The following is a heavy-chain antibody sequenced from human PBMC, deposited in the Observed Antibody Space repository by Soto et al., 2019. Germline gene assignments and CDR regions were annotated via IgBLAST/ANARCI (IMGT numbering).Heavy chain of an antibody. V-gene: IGHV4-39*01. Sequence: KQSQTLSLTCTVSGGSISSSSYYWGWIRQPPGKGLEWIGSIYYSGSTYYNPSLKSRVTISVDTSKNQFSLKLSSVTAADTAVYYCARHPRYYYGSGATTDFDYWGQGTLVTVSS. CDR1: GGSISSSSYY. CDR2: IYYSGST. J-gene: IGHJ4*02. CDR3: ARHPRYYYGSGATTDFDY. D-gene: IGHD3-10*01.